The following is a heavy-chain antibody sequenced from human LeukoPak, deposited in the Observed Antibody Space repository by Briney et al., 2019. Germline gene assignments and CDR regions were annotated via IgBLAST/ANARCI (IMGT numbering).Heavy chain of an antibody. CDR3: AKDHGPDYGDTLWYFDL. CDR1: GFTFSSYA. CDR2: ISGSGGST. J-gene: IGHJ2*01. D-gene: IGHD4-17*01. V-gene: IGHV3-23*01. Sequence: GGSLRLSCAASGFTFSSYAMSWVRQAPGKGLEWVSAISGSGGSTYYADSVKGRFTISRDNSKNTLYLQMNSLRAEDTAVYYCAKDHGPDYGDTLWYFDLWGRGTLVTVSS.